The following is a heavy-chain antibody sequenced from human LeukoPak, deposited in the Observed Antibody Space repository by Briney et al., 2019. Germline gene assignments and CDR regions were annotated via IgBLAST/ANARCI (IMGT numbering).Heavy chain of an antibody. V-gene: IGHV3-33*03. Sequence: PGRSLRLSCAASGFTFSDYGMHWVRQAPGKGLEWVAVIWFDGSKTYYADSVMGRFTISRDKSKNTLYLQMNSLRADDTAVCYCAKDNVDTSSCLDYWGQGTLVTVSS. CDR2: IWFDGSKT. D-gene: IGHD6-6*01. CDR3: AKDNVDTSSCLDY. CDR1: GFTFSDYG. J-gene: IGHJ4*02.